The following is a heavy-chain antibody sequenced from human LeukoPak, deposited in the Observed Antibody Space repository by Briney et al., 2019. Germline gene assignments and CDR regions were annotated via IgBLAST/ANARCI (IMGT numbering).Heavy chain of an antibody. CDR1: GFTFSSYG. Sequence: GGSLRLSCAASGFTFSSYGMHWVRQAPGKGLEWVAVTSYDGSNKYYVDSVKGRFTISRDISKNTLYLQMNSLRAEDTAVYYCAKEAVTTDYWYFDLWGRGTLVTVSS. V-gene: IGHV3-30*18. CDR3: AKEAVTTDYWYFDL. CDR2: TSYDGSNK. D-gene: IGHD4-17*01. J-gene: IGHJ2*01.